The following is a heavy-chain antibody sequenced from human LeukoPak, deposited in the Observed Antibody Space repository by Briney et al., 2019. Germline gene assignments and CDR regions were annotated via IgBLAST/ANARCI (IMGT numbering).Heavy chain of an antibody. J-gene: IGHJ6*02. CDR2: IYGDGST. V-gene: IGHV3-53*01. D-gene: IGHD3-10*01. CDR1: GFPVSSNC. Sequence: GGSLRLSCAASGFPVSSNCMTWVRQAPGKGPEWVSLIYGDGSTYHADSVKGRFTISRDNSKNTLYLQMNSLRADDTAVYYCARERIYYGSGRDLTDARLYYYYGMDVWGRGTTVTVSS. CDR3: ARERIYYGSGRDLTDARLYYYYGMDV.